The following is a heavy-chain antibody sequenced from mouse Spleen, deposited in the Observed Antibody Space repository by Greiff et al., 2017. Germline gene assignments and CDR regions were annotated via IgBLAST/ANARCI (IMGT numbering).Heavy chain of an antibody. CDR3: ARGQLGPQAWFAY. CDR2: ISGGGSYT. J-gene: IGHJ3*01. V-gene: IGHV5-9-2*01. Sequence: DVMLVESGGGLVKPGGSLKLSCAASGFTFSSYGMSWVRQTPEKRLEWVATISGGGSYTYYPDSVKGRFTISRDNAKNNLYLQMSSLRSEDTALYYCARGQLGPQAWFAYWGQGTLVTVSA. CDR1: GFTFSSYG. D-gene: IGHD3-2*01.